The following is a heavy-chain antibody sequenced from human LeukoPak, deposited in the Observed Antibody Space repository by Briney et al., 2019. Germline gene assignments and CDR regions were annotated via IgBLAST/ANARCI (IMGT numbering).Heavy chain of an antibody. CDR1: GFTFSNNW. J-gene: IGHJ4*02. D-gene: IGHD4-17*01. V-gene: IGHV3-23*01. CDR3: AKDLQVTTYVLDY. CDR2: ISGSGGST. Sequence: PGGSLRLSCAASGFTFSNNWMTWVRQAPGKGLEWVSAISGSGGSTYYADSVKGRFTISRDNSKNTLYLQMNSLRAEDTAVYYCAKDLQVTTYVLDYWGQGTLVTVSS.